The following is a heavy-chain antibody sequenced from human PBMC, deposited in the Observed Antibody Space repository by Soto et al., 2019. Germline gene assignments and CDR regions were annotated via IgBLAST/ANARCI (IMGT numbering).Heavy chain of an antibody. J-gene: IGHJ6*02. CDR3: ARARYFDWLPKAGMDV. CDR2: IWYDGSNK. D-gene: IGHD3-9*01. Sequence: QVQLVESGGGVVQPGRSLRLSCAASGFTFSSYGMHWVRQAPGKGLEWVAVIWYDGSNKYYADSVKGRFTISRDNSKNXLYLQMNSLRAEDTAVYYCARARYFDWLPKAGMDVWGQGTTVTVSS. CDR1: GFTFSSYG. V-gene: IGHV3-33*01.